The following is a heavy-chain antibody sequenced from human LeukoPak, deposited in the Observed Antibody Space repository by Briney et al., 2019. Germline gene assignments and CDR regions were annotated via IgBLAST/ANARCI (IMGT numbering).Heavy chain of an antibody. J-gene: IGHJ4*02. Sequence: AGGSLRLSCAASGFTFSSYAMHWVHQAPGKGLEYVSAISSNGGSTYYANSVKGRFTISRDNSKNTLYLQTGSLRAEDMAVYYCARGLEHFDYWGQGTLVTVSS. CDR1: GFTFSSYA. CDR2: ISSNGGST. D-gene: IGHD1-1*01. V-gene: IGHV3-64*01. CDR3: ARGLEHFDY.